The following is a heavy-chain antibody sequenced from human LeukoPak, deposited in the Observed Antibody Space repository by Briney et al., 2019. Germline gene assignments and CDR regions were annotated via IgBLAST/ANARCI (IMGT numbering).Heavy chain of an antibody. Sequence: ASVKVSCKASGYTFTIYYIHWVRQAPGQGLEWMGVISPSGGSTTYAQKFQGRVTMTRDTSTSTVYMELSSLRSEDTAVYYCARVASHSRAFDIWGQGTMVTVSS. CDR3: ARVASHSRAFDI. CDR2: ISPSGGST. V-gene: IGHV1-46*01. CDR1: GYTFTIYY. J-gene: IGHJ3*02. D-gene: IGHD2-2*01.